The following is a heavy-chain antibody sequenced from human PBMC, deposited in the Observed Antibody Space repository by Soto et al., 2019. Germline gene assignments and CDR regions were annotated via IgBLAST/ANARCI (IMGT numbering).Heavy chain of an antibody. Sequence: GGSLRLSCAASGFTFSSYAMSWVRQAPGKGLEWVSAISGSGGSTYYADSVKGRFTISRDNSKNTLYLQMNSLRAEDTAVYYCANYGSSPSKHYYYYGMDVWGQGTTVTVSS. CDR2: ISGSGGST. CDR3: ANYGSSPSKHYYYYGMDV. J-gene: IGHJ6*02. CDR1: GFTFSSYA. D-gene: IGHD6-6*01. V-gene: IGHV3-23*01.